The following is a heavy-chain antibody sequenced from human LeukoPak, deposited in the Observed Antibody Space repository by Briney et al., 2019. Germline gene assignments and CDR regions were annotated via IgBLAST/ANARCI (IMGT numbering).Heavy chain of an antibody. CDR3: ARENNSGWYRKAAFDY. D-gene: IGHD6-19*01. CDR2: INPNGGGT. V-gene: IGHV1-2*02. CDR1: GYTFTGYY. Sequence: GASVKVSCKASGYTFTGYYIHWVRQAPGQGLEWMGWINPNGGGTNYAQNCQGRVTMTRDTSISTAYRELSRLRSDDTAIYYCARENNSGWYRKAAFDYWGQGTLATVTS. J-gene: IGHJ4*02.